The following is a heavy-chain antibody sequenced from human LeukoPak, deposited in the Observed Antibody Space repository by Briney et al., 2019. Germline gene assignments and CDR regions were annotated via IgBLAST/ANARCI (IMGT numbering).Heavy chain of an antibody. Sequence: ASVKVSCKASGGTFSSYAISWVRQAPGQGLEWMGGIIPIFGTANYAQKFQGRVTITADESTSTAYMELSSLRSEDTAVYYCASPLYDDYGDYEAAYFQHWGQGTLVTVSS. V-gene: IGHV1-69*13. CDR1: GGTFSSYA. CDR3: ASPLYDDYGDYEAAYFQH. D-gene: IGHD4-17*01. J-gene: IGHJ1*01. CDR2: IIPIFGTA.